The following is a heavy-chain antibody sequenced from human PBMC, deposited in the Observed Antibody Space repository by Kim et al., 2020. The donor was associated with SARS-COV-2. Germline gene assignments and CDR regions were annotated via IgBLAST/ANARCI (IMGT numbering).Heavy chain of an antibody. Sequence: YAQKLQGRVTMTRDTSISTAYMELSRLRSDDTAVYYCARGRAGDYNWFDPWGQGTLVTVSS. V-gene: IGHV1-2*02. D-gene: IGHD3-16*01. CDR3: ARGRAGDYNWFDP. J-gene: IGHJ5*02.